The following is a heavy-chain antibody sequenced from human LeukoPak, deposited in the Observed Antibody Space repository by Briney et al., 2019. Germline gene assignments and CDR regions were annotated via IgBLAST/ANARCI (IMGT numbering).Heavy chain of an antibody. V-gene: IGHV4-39*01. Sequence: PSETLSLTCTVSGGSISSSSYYWGWIRQPPGKGLEWIGSIYYSGSTYYNPSLKSRVTISVDTSKNQFSLKLSSVTAADTAVYYCARPLGSGSYPPYNWFDPWGQGTLVTVSS. J-gene: IGHJ5*02. D-gene: IGHD3-10*01. CDR2: IYYSGST. CDR1: GGSISSSSYY. CDR3: ARPLGSGSYPPYNWFDP.